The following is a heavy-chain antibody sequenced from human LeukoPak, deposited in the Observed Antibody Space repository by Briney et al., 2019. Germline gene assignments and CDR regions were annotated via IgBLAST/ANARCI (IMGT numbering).Heavy chain of an antibody. CDR2: INHSGST. CDR1: GGSFSGYY. D-gene: IGHD6-25*01. J-gene: IGHJ4*02. Sequence: SETLSLTCAVYGGSFSGYYWSWIRQPPGKGLEWIGEINHSGSTNYNPSLKSRVTISVDTSKNQFSLKLSSVTAADTAVYYCARVSYHGRRLPYYFDYWGQGTLVTVSS. V-gene: IGHV4-34*01. CDR3: ARVSYHGRRLPYYFDY.